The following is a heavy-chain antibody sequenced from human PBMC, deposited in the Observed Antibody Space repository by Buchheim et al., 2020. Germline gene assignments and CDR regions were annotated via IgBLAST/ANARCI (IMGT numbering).Heavy chain of an antibody. D-gene: IGHD7-27*01. J-gene: IGHJ5*02. CDR1: GYAFTAYY. Sequence: VQSGPEVKKPGASVNVSCRASGYAFTAYYVHWVRQAPGQGLEWMGWINPNSGVPNYAQKFQGRLTMTRDTSTSTVYMDLRRLTSDDAAVYYCVRAQGNWGPLPLTPWGQGTL. CDR2: INPNSGVP. CDR3: VRAQGNWGPLPLTP. V-gene: IGHV1-2*02.